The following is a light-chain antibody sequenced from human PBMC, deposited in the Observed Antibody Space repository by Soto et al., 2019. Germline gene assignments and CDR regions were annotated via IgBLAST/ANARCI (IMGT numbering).Light chain of an antibody. CDR1: QSLLH. J-gene: IGKJ1*01. Sequence: DIVMTQSPDSLAVSLGERATINCKSSQSLLHLAWYQQKPGQPPKLLIYWASTRESGVPDRFSGSASGTDVTLTLSSLRAEYGAVYYCQQYDTTPVTFGQGTKVELK. CDR3: QQYDTTPVT. CDR2: WAS. V-gene: IGKV4-1*01.